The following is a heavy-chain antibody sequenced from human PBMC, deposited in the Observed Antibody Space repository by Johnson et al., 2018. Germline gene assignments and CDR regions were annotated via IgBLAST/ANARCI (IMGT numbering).Heavy chain of an antibody. Sequence: QVQLVQSGAEVKKPGASVKVSCKASGYTFIKYSLHWVRQAPGQGLEWMGIINPSGGTTSYAQKFQGRVTITADESTSTAYMELSSLRSEDTAVDYCARGATVVNDAFDIWGQGTMVTVSS. CDR3: ARGATVVNDAFDI. V-gene: IGHV1-46*01. J-gene: IGHJ3*02. D-gene: IGHD4-23*01. CDR2: INPSGGTT. CDR1: GYTFIKYS.